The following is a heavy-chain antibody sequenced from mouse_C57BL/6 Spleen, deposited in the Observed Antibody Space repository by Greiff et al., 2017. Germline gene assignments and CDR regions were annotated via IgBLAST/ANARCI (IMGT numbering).Heavy chain of an antibody. CDR2: IHPNSGST. CDR1: GYTFTSYW. CDR3: ARRDLGGYEYDAMDY. J-gene: IGHJ4*01. V-gene: IGHV1-64*01. D-gene: IGHD1-1*02. Sequence: VQLQQPGAELVKPGASVKLSCKASGYTFTSYWMHWVKQRPGQGLEWIGMIHPNSGSTNYNEKFKSKATLTVDKSSSTAYMQLSSLTSEDSAVYYGARRDLGGYEYDAMDYWGKGTSVTVSS.